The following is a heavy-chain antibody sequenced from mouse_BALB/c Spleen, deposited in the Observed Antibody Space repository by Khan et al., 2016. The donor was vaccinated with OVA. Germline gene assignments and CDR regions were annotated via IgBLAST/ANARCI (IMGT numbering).Heavy chain of an antibody. CDR1: GYAFTTYW. CDR3: TKRGLCDIFAY. Sequence: QVQLQQSGAELAKPGASVKMSCKASGYAFTTYWVHWIKQRPGQGLEWIGYINPTTDYTEYNQKFKDKATLTTDKSSSPAYMQLSSLTSDDSAFYYRTKRGLCDIFAYWGQGTLVTVSA. D-gene: IGHD1-1*02. J-gene: IGHJ3*01. V-gene: IGHV1-7*01. CDR2: INPTTDYT.